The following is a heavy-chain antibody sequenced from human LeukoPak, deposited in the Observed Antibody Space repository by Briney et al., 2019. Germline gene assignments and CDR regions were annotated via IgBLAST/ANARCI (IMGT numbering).Heavy chain of an antibody. Sequence: GGSLRLSCAASGFTFSSYAMHWVRQAPGKGLEWVAVISYDGSNKYYADSVKGRFTISRDNSKNTLYLQMNSLRAEDTAVYYCASWNYGGSPLPLDYWGQGTLVTVSS. J-gene: IGHJ4*02. D-gene: IGHD4-23*01. CDR3: ASWNYGGSPLPLDY. CDR1: GFTFSSYA. V-gene: IGHV3-30*01. CDR2: ISYDGSNK.